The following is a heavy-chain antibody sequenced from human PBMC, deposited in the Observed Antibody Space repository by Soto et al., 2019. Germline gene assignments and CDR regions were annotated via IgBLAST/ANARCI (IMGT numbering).Heavy chain of an antibody. V-gene: IGHV3-9*01. J-gene: IGHJ3*02. CDR1: GFTFDDYA. CDR3: ARDPYGNGFGAFDI. D-gene: IGHD2-8*01. Sequence: GGSLRLSCAASGFTFDDYAMHWVRQAPGNGLEWVSGISWNSGSIGYADSVKGRFTMSRDNAENSLYLQMSSLGAEDTAMYYCARDPYGNGFGAFDIWGQGTMVTVSS. CDR2: ISWNSGSI.